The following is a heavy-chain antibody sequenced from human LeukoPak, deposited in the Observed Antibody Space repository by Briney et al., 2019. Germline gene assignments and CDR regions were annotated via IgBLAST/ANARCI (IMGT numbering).Heavy chain of an antibody. CDR1: GYTFTSYD. V-gene: IGHV1-8*01. Sequence: ASVKVSCKASGYTFTSYDINWVRQATGQGLEWMGWMNPYNGNTGYAQKFEGRVIMTRDTSISTAYSELSSLTSEDTAVYYCARAAVNLHPNHYYYMDVWGKGTTVTVSS. CDR3: ARAAVNLHPNHYYYMDV. CDR2: MNPYNGNT. J-gene: IGHJ6*03.